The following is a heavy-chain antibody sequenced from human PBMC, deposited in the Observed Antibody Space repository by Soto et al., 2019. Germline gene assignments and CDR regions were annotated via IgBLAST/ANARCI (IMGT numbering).Heavy chain of an antibody. Sequence: QVQLVESGGGVVQPGTSLRLACEASGFNFGAYGMHWVRQAPGKGLEWVAVISHDGTKTYYSDSVNGRFTISRDNSKNVLYVQMVSLRPDDTAVYSCAKDRRDGYTTCSRCYGVDVWGQGATVTVSS. V-gene: IGHV3-30*18. CDR3: AKDRRDGYTTCSRCYGVDV. D-gene: IGHD5-18*01. CDR1: GFNFGAYG. CDR2: ISHDGTKT. J-gene: IGHJ6*02.